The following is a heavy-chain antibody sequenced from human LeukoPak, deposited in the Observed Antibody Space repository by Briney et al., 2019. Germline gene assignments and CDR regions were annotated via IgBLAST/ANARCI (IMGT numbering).Heavy chain of an antibody. CDR1: GFTFSSNW. CDR2: INEDGSTT. CDR3: AKGQQLVRRGNYYYGMDV. Sequence: PGGSLRLSCAASGFTFSSNWMHWVRQAPGKGLVWVSRINEDGSTTNYADSVKGRSTIFRDNAKNTLYLQMNSLRAEDTAVYYCAKGQQLVRRGNYYYGMDVWGQGTTVTVSS. D-gene: IGHD6-13*01. J-gene: IGHJ6*02. V-gene: IGHV3-74*01.